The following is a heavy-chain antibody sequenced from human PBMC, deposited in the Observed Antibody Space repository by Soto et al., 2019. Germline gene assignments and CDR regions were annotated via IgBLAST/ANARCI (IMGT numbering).Heavy chain of an antibody. D-gene: IGHD5-12*01. Sequence: PSETLSLTCTVSGGSISSPYWCWIRQPPGQGLEWIGYIYYSGSTHYNPSLKSRVTLSVDTSKSQFSLRLSSVTAADTAVYFCARLDGYDHFFAYCAQGALVTGSS. CDR2: IYYSGST. CDR1: GGSISSPY. V-gene: IGHV4-59*08. CDR3: ARLDGYDHFFAY. J-gene: IGHJ4*02.